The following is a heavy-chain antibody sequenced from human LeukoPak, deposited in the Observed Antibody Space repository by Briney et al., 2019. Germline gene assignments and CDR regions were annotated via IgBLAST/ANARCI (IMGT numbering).Heavy chain of an antibody. CDR3: ARDSGSYRNFDY. Sequence: PSETLSLTCTVSGGSISSYYWSWIRQPPGKGLEWIGYIYYSGSTNYNPSLKSRVTISVDTSKNQLSLKLSSVTAADTAVYYCARDSGSYRNFDYWGQGTLVTVSS. J-gene: IGHJ4*02. CDR1: GGSISSYY. CDR2: IYYSGST. D-gene: IGHD1-26*01. V-gene: IGHV4-59*01.